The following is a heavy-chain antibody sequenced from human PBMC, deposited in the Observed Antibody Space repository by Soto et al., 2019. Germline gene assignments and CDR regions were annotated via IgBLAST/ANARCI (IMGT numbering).Heavy chain of an antibody. Sequence: EVQLVESGGGLVQPGGSLRLSCAASGLTFSSYSMNWVRQAPGKGLEWVSDISTSSTTIHYADSVKGRFTISRDNAKNSLYLEMKHLKAGDHAVYFLVKGYHFELWGQGTLVTVSS. CDR3: VKGYHFEL. D-gene: IGHD1-1*01. V-gene: IGHV3-48*01. CDR1: GLTFSSYS. CDR2: ISTSSTTI. J-gene: IGHJ4*01.